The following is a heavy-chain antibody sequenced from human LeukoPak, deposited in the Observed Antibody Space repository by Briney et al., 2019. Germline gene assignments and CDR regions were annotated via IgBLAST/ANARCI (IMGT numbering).Heavy chain of an antibody. J-gene: IGHJ4*02. Sequence: PGGSLRLSCTASGFTFGDYTMSWVRQAPGRGLEWVGFIRSKTYGGTTQYAASVKGRFTISRDDSKSIAYLQMNSLKTEDTGVYHCTRPCSGSYYPSFDYWGQGTLVTVSS. CDR3: TRPCSGSYYPSFDY. V-gene: IGHV3-49*04. CDR1: GFTFGDYT. CDR2: IRSKTYGGTT. D-gene: IGHD1-26*01.